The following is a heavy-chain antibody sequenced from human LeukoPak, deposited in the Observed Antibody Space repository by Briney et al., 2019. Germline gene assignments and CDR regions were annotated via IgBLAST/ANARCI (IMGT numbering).Heavy chain of an antibody. J-gene: IGHJ6*03. D-gene: IGHD4-23*01. CDR1: SVSFSGYY. CDR3: VRRWYYYYFMDL. Sequence: SETLSLTCAVNSVSFSGYYWTWIRQPPGKGLEWIGEINHSGSANYNPSLKGRVTISVDTSKHQISLNLSSVTAADTAVYYCVRRWYYYYFMDLWGTGNTVTVSS. CDR2: INHSGSA. V-gene: IGHV4-34*01.